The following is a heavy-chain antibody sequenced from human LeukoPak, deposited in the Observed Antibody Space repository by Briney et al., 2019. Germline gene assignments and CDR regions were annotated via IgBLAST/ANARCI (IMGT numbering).Heavy chain of an antibody. V-gene: IGHV4-59*01. J-gene: IGHJ4*02. Sequence: SETLSLTCTVSGGSISSYYWSWIRQPPGKGLEWIGYIYYSGSTNYNPSLKSRVTISLDTSKNQFSLKLSSVTAADTAVYYCARIETDYDSSGYYHYYFDYWGQGTLVTVSS. CDR1: GGSISSYY. D-gene: IGHD3-22*01. CDR3: ARIETDYDSSGYYHYYFDY. CDR2: IYYSGST.